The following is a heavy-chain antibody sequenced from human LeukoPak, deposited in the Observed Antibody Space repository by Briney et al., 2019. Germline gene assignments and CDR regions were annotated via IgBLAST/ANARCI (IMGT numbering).Heavy chain of an antibody. Sequence: ASVTVSCKASGYTFTGYYMHWVRQAPGQGLEWMGWINSNSGGTNHAQKFQGRVTMTRDTSISTAYMELSRLRSDDTAVYYCARSPHILTGENFDYWGQGTLVTVPS. J-gene: IGHJ4*02. CDR1: GYTFTGYY. D-gene: IGHD3-9*01. CDR3: ARSPHILTGENFDY. CDR2: INSNSGGT. V-gene: IGHV1-2*02.